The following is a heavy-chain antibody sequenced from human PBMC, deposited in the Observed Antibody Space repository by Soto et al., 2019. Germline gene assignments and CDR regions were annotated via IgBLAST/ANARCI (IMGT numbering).Heavy chain of an antibody. Sequence: QVQLQESGPGLVKPSQTLSLTCAVSGASISSGDDYWSWIRQHPGKGLEWIGYIYYNGRAYYNPSLNSRVTMSSDTSKNQFSLKLSSVTAADTAVYYCARRGAGSGSFDYWGQGALVTVSS. J-gene: IGHJ4*02. CDR3: ARRGAGSGSFDY. D-gene: IGHD3-10*01. CDR2: IYYNGRA. V-gene: IGHV4-31*11. CDR1: GASISSGDDY.